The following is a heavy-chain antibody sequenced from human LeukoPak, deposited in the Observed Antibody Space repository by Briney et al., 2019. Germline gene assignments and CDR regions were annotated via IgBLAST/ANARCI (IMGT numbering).Heavy chain of an antibody. CDR2: IIPIFGTE. D-gene: IGHD3-16*02. CDR1: GGIFSSYA. CDR3: ARALYYGYVWGSYHLYYFDY. J-gene: IGHJ4*02. V-gene: IGHV1-69*13. Sequence: ASVKVSCKASGGIFSSYAISWVRQAPGQGLEWMGGIIPIFGTENYAQKFQGRVTITADESTSTAYMELSSLRSEDTAVYYCARALYYGYVWGSYHLYYFDYWGQGTLVTVSS.